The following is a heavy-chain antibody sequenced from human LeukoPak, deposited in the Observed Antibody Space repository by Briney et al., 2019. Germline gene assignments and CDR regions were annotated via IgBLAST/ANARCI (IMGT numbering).Heavy chain of an antibody. Sequence: SETLSLTCAVSGGSISSGGYSWSWIRQPPGTGLEWIGYIYHSGSTYYNPSLKSRVTISVDTSKNQFSLKLSSVTAADTAVYYCARGRIVVVVAATWFDPWGQGTLVTVSS. CDR2: IYHSGST. J-gene: IGHJ5*02. D-gene: IGHD2-15*01. CDR3: ARGRIVVVVAATWFDP. V-gene: IGHV4-30-2*01. CDR1: GGSISSGGYS.